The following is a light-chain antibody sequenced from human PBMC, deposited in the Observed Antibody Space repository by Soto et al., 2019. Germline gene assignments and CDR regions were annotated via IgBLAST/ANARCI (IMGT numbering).Light chain of an antibody. CDR2: DAS. CDR3: QQRSNWPEYT. CDR1: QSVSSSY. V-gene: IGKV3D-20*02. Sequence: EIVLTQSPGTLSLSPGERATLSCRASQSVSSSYLAWYQQKPGQAPRLLIYDASNRATGIPVRFSGSGSGTDFTLTISSLEPEDFAVYYCQQRSNWPEYTFGQGTKLEIK. J-gene: IGKJ2*01.